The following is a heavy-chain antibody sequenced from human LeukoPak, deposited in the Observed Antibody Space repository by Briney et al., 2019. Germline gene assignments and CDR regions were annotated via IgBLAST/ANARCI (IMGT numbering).Heavy chain of an antibody. CDR2: IYHSGST. Sequence: SETLSLTCTVSGYSISSGYYWGWIRQPPGKGLEWIGSIYHSGSTYYNPSLKSRVTISVDTSKNQFSLKLSSVTAADTAVYYCARDPRRTYYDFWSGYLGGYFDYWGQGTLVTVSS. V-gene: IGHV4-38-2*02. D-gene: IGHD3-3*01. CDR1: GYSISSGYY. CDR3: ARDPRRTYYDFWSGYLGGYFDY. J-gene: IGHJ4*02.